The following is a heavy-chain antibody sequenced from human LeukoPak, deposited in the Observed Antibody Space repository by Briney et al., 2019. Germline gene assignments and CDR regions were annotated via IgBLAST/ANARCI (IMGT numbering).Heavy chain of an antibody. V-gene: IGHV1-18*01. J-gene: IGHJ4*02. CDR1: GYTFISYD. CDR2: ISAYNGNT. D-gene: IGHD2-2*01. Sequence: GASVKVSCKASGYTFISYDISWVRQAPGQGLEWMGWISAYNGNTNYAQKLQGRVTMTTDTSTSTAYMELGSLRSDDTAVYYCARDRPGGYCGGTSCYNSFDYWGQGTLVTVSS. CDR3: ARDRPGGYCGGTSCYNSFDY.